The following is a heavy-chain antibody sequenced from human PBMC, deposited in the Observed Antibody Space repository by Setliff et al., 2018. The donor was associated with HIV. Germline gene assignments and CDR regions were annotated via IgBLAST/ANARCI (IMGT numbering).Heavy chain of an antibody. CDR3: ARVERETFGTFCHMGV. V-gene: IGHV3-33*01. J-gene: IGHJ6*03. CDR1: GFTFSAYG. D-gene: IGHD6-13*01. Sequence: GGSLRLSCAASGFTFSAYGMHWVRQAPGKGLEWVAVIWYDGSNKYYVDSVKGRFTISRDNAKNSLYLQMHSLRAEDTAVYYCARVERETFGTFCHMGVWGKGTTVTVSS. CDR2: IWYDGSNK.